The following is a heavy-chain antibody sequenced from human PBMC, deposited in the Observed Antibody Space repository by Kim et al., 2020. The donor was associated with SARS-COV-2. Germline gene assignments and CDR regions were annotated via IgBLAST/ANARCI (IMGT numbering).Heavy chain of an antibody. CDR2: MYYSGST. Sequence: SETLSLTCTVSGGSISSYYWSWIRQPPGKGLEWIGYMYYSGSTNYNPSLKSRVTISVDTFKSQFSLKLISVTAADKAVYYCARDGRGLYYNMDVWGQGTTVTVSS. CDR3: ARDGRGLYYNMDV. CDR1: GGSISSYY. V-gene: IGHV4-59*01. J-gene: IGHJ6*02.